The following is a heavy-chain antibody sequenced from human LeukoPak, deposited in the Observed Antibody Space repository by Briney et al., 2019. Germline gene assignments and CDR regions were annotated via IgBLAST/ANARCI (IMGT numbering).Heavy chain of an antibody. D-gene: IGHD1-1*01. CDR2: IYPGDSDT. V-gene: IGHV5-51*01. CDR1: GYSFTSYW. CDR3: ARFLERRSFDY. Sequence: EESLKISCKGSGYSFTSYWIGWVRQMPGKGLEWMGIIYPGDSDTRYSPSFQGQVTISADKSISTTYLQWSSLKASDTAMYYCARFLERRSFDYWGQGTLVTVSS. J-gene: IGHJ4*02.